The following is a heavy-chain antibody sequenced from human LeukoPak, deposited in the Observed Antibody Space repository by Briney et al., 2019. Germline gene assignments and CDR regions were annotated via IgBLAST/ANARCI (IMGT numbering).Heavy chain of an antibody. CDR2: IYYSGST. Sequence: PSETLSLTCTVSGGSISSSSYYWGWIRQPPGKGLEWIGSIYYSGSTNYNPSLKSRVTISVDTSKNQFSLKLSSVTAADTAVYYCARSVEGYCRGGNCYYYSYYMDVWGKGTPVTVSS. CDR3: ARSVEGYCRGGNCYYYSYYMDV. CDR1: GGSISSSSYY. J-gene: IGHJ6*03. D-gene: IGHD2-15*01. V-gene: IGHV4-39*07.